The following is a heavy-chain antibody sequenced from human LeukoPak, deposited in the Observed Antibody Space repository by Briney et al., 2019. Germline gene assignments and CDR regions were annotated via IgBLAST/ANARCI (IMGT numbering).Heavy chain of an antibody. CDR1: GFTFSDYY. J-gene: IGHJ4*02. D-gene: IGHD6-13*01. V-gene: IGHV3-11*04. CDR2: ISSSGSTI. Sequence: GGSLRLSCAASGFTFSDYYMSWIRQAPGKGLEWVSYISSSGSTIYYADSVKGRFIISGDNAKNSLYLQMNSLRAEDTAVYYCARDVGIAAVAYWGQGTLVTVSS. CDR3: ARDVGIAAVAY.